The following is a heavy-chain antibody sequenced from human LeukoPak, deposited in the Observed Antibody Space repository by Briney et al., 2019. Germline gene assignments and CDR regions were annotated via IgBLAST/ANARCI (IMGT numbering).Heavy chain of an antibody. V-gene: IGHV3-7*01. J-gene: IGHJ4*02. D-gene: IGHD6-19*01. Sequence: GGSLRLSCAASRFTLSNYWMSWVRQAPGKWLEWVANIKQDGSETYYVHSVKGRFPISRDNPTNSLYLQMSSLRAEDTAVYYCARQRGSGCLDYWGQGTLVTVSS. CDR3: ARQRGSGCLDY. CDR1: RFTLSNYW. CDR2: IKQDGSET.